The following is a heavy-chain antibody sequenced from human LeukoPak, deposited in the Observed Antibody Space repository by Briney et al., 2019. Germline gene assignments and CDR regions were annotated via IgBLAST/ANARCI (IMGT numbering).Heavy chain of an antibody. D-gene: IGHD3-22*01. Sequence: PSETLSLTRTVSGGSISGYYWSWIRQPPGEGLEWIGNIYYSGSTNYNPSLKSRVTISVDTFKNQFSLKLRSVTTADTAVSYCARRPDYYDGSGNQSWFDPWGQGTLVTVSS. CDR2: IYYSGST. J-gene: IGHJ5*02. CDR1: GGSISGYY. V-gene: IGHV4-59*08. CDR3: ARRPDYYDGSGNQSWFDP.